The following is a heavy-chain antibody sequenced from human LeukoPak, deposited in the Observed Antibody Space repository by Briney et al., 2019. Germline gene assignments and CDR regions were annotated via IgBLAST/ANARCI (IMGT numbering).Heavy chain of an antibody. D-gene: IGHD2-8*01. J-gene: IGHJ5*02. CDR2: INTNSGGT. CDR1: GYSFTGYY. Sequence: ASVKVSCKASGYSFTGYYMHWVRQAPGQGLEWMGWINTNSGGTNYAQKFQGRVTMTRDTSISTAYMELRRLRSDDTAVSYCARDLTDCTNGVCYTWFDPWAQGTLVTVSS. CDR3: ARDLTDCTNGVCYTWFDP. V-gene: IGHV1-2*02.